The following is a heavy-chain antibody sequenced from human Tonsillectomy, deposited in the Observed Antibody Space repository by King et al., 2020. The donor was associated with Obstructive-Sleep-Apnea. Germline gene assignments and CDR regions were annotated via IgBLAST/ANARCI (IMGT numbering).Heavy chain of an antibody. Sequence: VQLQQSGPGLVKPSQTLSLTCAISGDSVSNNTAVWNWIRQSPSRGLEWLGRTYYRSKWFNEYAESVKSRITLNPDTSKNQFSLQLNSVTPGDTAVYYCAGARSYYYTWGQGTLVTVSS. CDR3: AGARSYYYT. CDR1: GDSVSNNTAV. CDR2: TYYRSKWFN. V-gene: IGHV6-1*01. D-gene: IGHD3-22*01. J-gene: IGHJ5*02.